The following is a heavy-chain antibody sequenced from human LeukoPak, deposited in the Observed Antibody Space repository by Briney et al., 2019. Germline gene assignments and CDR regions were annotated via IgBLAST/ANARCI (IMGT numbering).Heavy chain of an antibody. J-gene: IGHJ4*02. CDR2: IYISGST. CDR1: GGSISSYY. D-gene: IGHD2-21*02. Sequence: SETLSLTCTVSGGSISSYYWSWIRQPAGKGLGWIGRIYISGSTNYNPSLKSRVTMSVDTSKNQFPLKLSSVTAADTAVYYCARGCRVTGFDYWGQGTLVTVSS. CDR3: ARGCRVTGFDY. V-gene: IGHV4-4*07.